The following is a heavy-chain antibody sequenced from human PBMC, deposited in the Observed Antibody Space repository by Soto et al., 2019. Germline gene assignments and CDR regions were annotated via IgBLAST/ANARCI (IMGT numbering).Heavy chain of an antibody. V-gene: IGHV5-51*01. Sequence: GESLKISCKGSGYSFTSYWIGWVRQMPEKGLEWMGIIFGSDSDTRYSPSFEGQVTISADMSISTAYLQLSSLKASDTAIYYCARLRFSGAPSGMDVWGQGTTVTVSS. CDR2: IFGSDSDT. J-gene: IGHJ6*02. CDR1: GYSFTSYW. CDR3: ARLRFSGAPSGMDV. D-gene: IGHD3-10*01.